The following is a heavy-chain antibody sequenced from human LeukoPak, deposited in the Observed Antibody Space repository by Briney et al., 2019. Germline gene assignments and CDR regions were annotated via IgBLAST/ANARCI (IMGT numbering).Heavy chain of an antibody. CDR1: GGSISSSSYY. CDR3: AREDSSSWYGYFDY. J-gene: IGHJ4*02. D-gene: IGHD6-13*01. V-gene: IGHV4-39*07. Sequence: SETLSLTCTVSGGSISSSSYYWGWIRQPPGKGLEWIGSIYYSGSTYYNPSLKSRVTMSVDTSKNQFSLKLSSVTAADTAVYYCAREDSSSWYGYFDYWGQGTLVTVSS. CDR2: IYYSGST.